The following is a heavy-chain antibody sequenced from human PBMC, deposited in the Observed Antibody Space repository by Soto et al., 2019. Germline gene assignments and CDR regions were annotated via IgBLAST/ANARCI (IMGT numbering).Heavy chain of an antibody. CDR2: IIAIFGTA. D-gene: IGHD5-12*01. CDR1: GGTFSSYA. CDR3: SRISRDGYNYEFDGMDV. Sequence: QVQLVQSGAEVKKPGSSVKVSCKASGGTFSSYAISWVRQAPGQGLEWMGGIIAIFGTANYAQKFQGRVTITADESTSTAYMELSGLRSEDTAVYYCSRISRDGYNYEFDGMDVWGQGTTVTVSS. V-gene: IGHV1-69*12. J-gene: IGHJ6*02.